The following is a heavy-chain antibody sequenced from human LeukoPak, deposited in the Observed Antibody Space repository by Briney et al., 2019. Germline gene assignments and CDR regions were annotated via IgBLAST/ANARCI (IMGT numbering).Heavy chain of an antibody. V-gene: IGHV1-8*01. D-gene: IGHD3-22*01. Sequence: ASVKVSCKASGYTFTSYDINWVRQATGQGLEWMGWMNPNSGNTGYAQKFQGRVTMTRNTSISTAYMELSSLRSEDTAVYYCARGRGRRYYDSSGYYYLKYWGQGTLVTVSS. CDR1: GYTFTSYD. CDR2: MNPNSGNT. CDR3: ARGRGRRYYDSSGYYYLKY. J-gene: IGHJ4*02.